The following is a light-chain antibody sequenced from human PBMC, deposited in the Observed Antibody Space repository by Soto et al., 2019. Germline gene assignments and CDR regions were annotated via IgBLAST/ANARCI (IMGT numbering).Light chain of an antibody. CDR1: QSVSSNF. J-gene: IGKJ1*01. Sequence: EIVLTQSTGSLSLSPGEGATLFCRASQSVSSNFFAWYQQKPGQAPRLLINGASSRASGIPHRFSGSGSGTDFTLTISRLEPKDFAVYYCQQYASTVTFGQETKVEIK. CDR3: QQYASTVT. CDR2: GAS. V-gene: IGKV3-20*01.